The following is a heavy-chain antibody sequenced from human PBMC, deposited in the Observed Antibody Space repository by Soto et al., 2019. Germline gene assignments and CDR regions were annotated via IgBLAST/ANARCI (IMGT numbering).Heavy chain of an antibody. CDR2: IYYNGAT. Sequence: PSETLSLTCPLSGGSISSGSYYWSWIRQYPGKGLEWIGHIYYNGATYYNPSLQSRVIISVDTSKNQFSLNLYSVTAADTAVYYCAREGWGVITFGGPYNGYHYYHMDVWGRGTTVTVSS. J-gene: IGHJ6*03. D-gene: IGHD3-16*01. CDR1: GGSISSGSYY. V-gene: IGHV4-31*03. CDR3: AREGWGVITFGGPYNGYHYYHMDV.